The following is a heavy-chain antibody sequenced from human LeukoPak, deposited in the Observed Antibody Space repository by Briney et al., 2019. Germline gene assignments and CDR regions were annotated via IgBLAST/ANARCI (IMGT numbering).Heavy chain of an antibody. J-gene: IGHJ3*02. V-gene: IGHV3-48*03. D-gene: IGHD4/OR15-4a*01. CDR3: ARDRGTTMVRSFDI. CDR2: ISASGSSI. Sequence: PGGSLRLSCAASGFPFSSYEMTWVRQAPGKGLEWVSYISASGSSIYYADSVKGRFTISRDNAKNSLYLQMNSLRAEDTAVYYCARDRGTTMVRSFDIRGQGTMVTVSS. CDR1: GFPFSSYE.